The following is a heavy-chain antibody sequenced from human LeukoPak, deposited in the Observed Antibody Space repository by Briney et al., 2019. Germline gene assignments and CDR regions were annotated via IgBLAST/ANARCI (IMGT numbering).Heavy chain of an antibody. J-gene: IGHJ4*02. Sequence: SETLSLTCAVYGGSFSGYYWSWLRQPPGKGLEWIGEINGGSTNYNPSLKSRVTISVDTSMNQFSLELSSVTAADTAEYYCARGLWFGESRPYYYDYWGQGNLVTVST. CDR2: INGGST. CDR1: GGSFSGYY. CDR3: ARGLWFGESRPYYYDY. D-gene: IGHD3-10*01. V-gene: IGHV4-34*01.